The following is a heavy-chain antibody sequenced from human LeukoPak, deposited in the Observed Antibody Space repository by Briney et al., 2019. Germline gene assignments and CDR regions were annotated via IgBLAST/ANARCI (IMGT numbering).Heavy chain of an antibody. CDR3: ARVPTHYGMDV. CDR1: GFTFSTYV. V-gene: IGHV3-NL1*01. Sequence: GRSLRLSCAASGFTFSTYVMHWVRQAPGKGLEWVSILHSGGSTYYADSVKGRFTISRDKSKNTLYLQMNSLRAEDTAVYHCARVPTHYGMDVWGQGTTVTVSS. J-gene: IGHJ6*02. CDR2: LHSGGST.